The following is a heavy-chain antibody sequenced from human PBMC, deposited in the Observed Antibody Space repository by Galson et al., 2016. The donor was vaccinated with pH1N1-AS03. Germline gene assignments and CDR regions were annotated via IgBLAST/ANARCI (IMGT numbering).Heavy chain of an antibody. D-gene: IGHD6-19*01. CDR3: AKDLWRAAVAGSGALDM. CDR2: ISLSGGST. Sequence: SLRLSCAASEFSLPNYGMYWVRQAPGKGLEWVSSISLSGGSTYYADSVKGRFTISRDISKNTVYLQMRSLRGDDTAIYYCAKDLWRAAVAGSGALDMWGHGTMVTVSS. J-gene: IGHJ3*02. V-gene: IGHV3-23*01. CDR1: EFSLPNYG.